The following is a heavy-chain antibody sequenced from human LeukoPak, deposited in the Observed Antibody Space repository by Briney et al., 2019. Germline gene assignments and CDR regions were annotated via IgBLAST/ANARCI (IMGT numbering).Heavy chain of an antibody. CDR3: ANHRTPDRYHWNYFDY. V-gene: IGHV3-23*01. CDR1: GFTFSSFG. Sequence: GGSLRLSCAASGFTFSSFGMHWVRQAPGTGLEWVSSIGGHVHSTYYADSVIGRFTISRDDSNNTLYLQMNSLRANDTAIYYCANHRTPDRYHWNYFDYWGQGTLVTVSS. J-gene: IGHJ4*02. CDR2: IGGHVHST. D-gene: IGHD1-20*01.